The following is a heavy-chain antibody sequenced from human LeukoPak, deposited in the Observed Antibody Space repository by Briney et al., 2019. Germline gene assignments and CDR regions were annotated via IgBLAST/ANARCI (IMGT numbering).Heavy chain of an antibody. CDR3: AREGIAAAAPYGY. CDR2: INAGNGNT. D-gene: IGHD6-13*01. V-gene: IGHV1-3*01. CDR1: GYTFTSYA. J-gene: IGHJ4*02. Sequence: GASVKVSCKASGYTFTSYAMHWVRQAPGQRLEWMGWINAGNGNTKYSQKSQGRVTITRDTSASTAYMELSSLRSEDTAVYYCAREGIAAAAPYGYWGQGTLVTVSS.